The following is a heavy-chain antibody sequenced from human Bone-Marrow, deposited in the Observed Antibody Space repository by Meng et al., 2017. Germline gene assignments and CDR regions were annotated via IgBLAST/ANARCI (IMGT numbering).Heavy chain of an antibody. CDR2: IKRNSDGGTI. CDR3: ATGAAAADH. CDR1: GLSFTDAW. D-gene: IGHD6-13*01. J-gene: IGHJ4*02. Sequence: EVQLVELGGGWVKPGGSLRLSCVASGLSFTDAWMSWVRQAPGKGLEWVGRIKRNSDGGTIDYAAPVKGRFTISRDDSKNTLYLQMDSLITEDTAVYFCATGAAAADHWGQGTLVTVSS. V-gene: IGHV3-15*01.